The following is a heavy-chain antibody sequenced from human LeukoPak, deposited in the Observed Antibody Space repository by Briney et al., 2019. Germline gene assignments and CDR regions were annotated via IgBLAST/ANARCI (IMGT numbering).Heavy chain of an antibody. CDR3: ARDRIAVAVVYYFDY. CDR2: IIPIFGTA. CDR1: GGTFSSYA. J-gene: IGHJ4*02. D-gene: IGHD6-19*01. Sequence: SVKVTCKASGGTFSSYAISWVRQAPGQGLEWMGRIIPIFGTANYAQKFQGRVTITTDESTSTAYMELSSLRSEDAAVYYCARDRIAVAVVYYFDYWGQGTLVTVSS. V-gene: IGHV1-69*05.